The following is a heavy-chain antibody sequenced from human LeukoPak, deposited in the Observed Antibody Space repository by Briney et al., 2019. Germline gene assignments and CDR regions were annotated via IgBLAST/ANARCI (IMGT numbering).Heavy chain of an antibody. D-gene: IGHD3-9*01. Sequence: PSETLSLTCTVSGGSISSYYWVWIRQPPEKGLEWIGSIHYSGKTYYNPSLKSRVTLSVDTSKNQFSLKLSSVTAADTAVYYCARAGGILTGYVDYWGQGTLVTVSS. CDR3: ARAGGILTGYVDY. J-gene: IGHJ4*02. CDR2: IHYSGKT. V-gene: IGHV4-39*01. CDR1: GGSISSYY.